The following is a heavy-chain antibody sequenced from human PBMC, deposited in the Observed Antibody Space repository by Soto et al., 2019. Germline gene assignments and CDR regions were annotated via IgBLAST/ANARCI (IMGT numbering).Heavy chain of an antibody. CDR2: ISYDGSNK. J-gene: IGHJ4*02. D-gene: IGHD3-3*01. CDR3: AIDILNTIFGVVIIQYYFDY. CDR1: GFTFSSYA. V-gene: IGHV3-30-3*01. Sequence: GGSLRLSCAASGFTFSSYAMHWVRQAPGKGLEWVAVISYDGSNKYYADSVKGRFTISRDNSKNTLYLKMNSLRAEDTAVYYCAIDILNTIFGVVIIQYYFDYWGQGTLVTVSS.